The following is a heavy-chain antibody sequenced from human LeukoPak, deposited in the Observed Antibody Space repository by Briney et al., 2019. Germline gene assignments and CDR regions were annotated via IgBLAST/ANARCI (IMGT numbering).Heavy chain of an antibody. CDR2: IYYSGST. CDR1: GYSISSGYY. CDR3: ARGFTGWFDP. J-gene: IGHJ5*02. D-gene: IGHD3-9*01. V-gene: IGHV4-61*01. Sequence: PSETLSLTCAVSGYSISSGYYWSWIRQPPGKGLEWIGYIYYSGSTNYNPSLKSRVTMSVDTSKNQFSLKLSSVTAADTAVYYCARGFTGWFDPWGQGTLVTVSS.